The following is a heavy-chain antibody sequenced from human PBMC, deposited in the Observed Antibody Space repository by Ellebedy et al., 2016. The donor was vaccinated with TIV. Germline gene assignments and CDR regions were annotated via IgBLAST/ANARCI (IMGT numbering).Heavy chain of an antibody. CDR3: ARGLSDYGDFDLDY. V-gene: IGHV3-7*03. CDR2: IKQDGGDE. J-gene: IGHJ4*02. CDR1: GFTFSTYW. Sequence: GGSLRLSCAGSGFTFSTYWMNWVRQAPGKGLEWVANIKQDGGDENYVDSVKGRFTISRDNARKSVYLEMNTLRDEDTAIYYCARGLSDYGDFDLDYWGQGTLVTVSS. D-gene: IGHD4-17*01.